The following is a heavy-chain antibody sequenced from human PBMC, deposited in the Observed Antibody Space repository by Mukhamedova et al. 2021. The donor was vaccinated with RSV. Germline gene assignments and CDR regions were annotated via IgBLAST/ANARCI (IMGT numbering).Heavy chain of an antibody. D-gene: IGHD3-3*01. CDR2: IKQDGSEK. CDR3: ATDYDFWSGYYNY. J-gene: IGHJ4*02. Sequence: GANIKQDGSEKYYVDSVKGRFTISRDNAKNSLYLQMNSLRAEDTAVYYCATDYDFWSGYYNYWGQGTLVTVSS. V-gene: IGHV3-7*04.